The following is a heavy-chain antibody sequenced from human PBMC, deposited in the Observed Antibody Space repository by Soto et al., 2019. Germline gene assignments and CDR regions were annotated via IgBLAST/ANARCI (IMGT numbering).Heavy chain of an antibody. CDR2: TYYRSKWYN. V-gene: IGHV6-1*01. CDR1: GDSVSSNSAA. CDR3: ARGGIAVAGRGSPFDY. D-gene: IGHD6-19*01. J-gene: IGHJ4*02. Sequence: SQTRALACAISGDSVSSNSAAWNWSRQSPSRGLEWLGRTYYRSKWYNDYAVSVKSRVTINPDTSKNPFSLQLNSVTPEDTAVYYCARGGIAVAGRGSPFDYWRQGTLVTVSS.